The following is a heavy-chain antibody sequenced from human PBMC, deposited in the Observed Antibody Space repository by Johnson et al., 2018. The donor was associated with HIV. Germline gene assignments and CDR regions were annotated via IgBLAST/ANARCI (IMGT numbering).Heavy chain of an antibody. CDR2: ISSSVSTI. D-gene: IGHD2-21*01. J-gene: IGHJ3*02. Sequence: QVQLVESGGGLVKPGGSLRLSCAASGFTFSDYYMSWIRQAPGKGLEWVSYISSSVSTIYYADSVKGRFTISRDNAKNSLYLQMNSLRAEDTAVYYCARDVGLLAYCGGDCADAFDIWGQGTMVTVSS. CDR3: ARDVGLLAYCGGDCADAFDI. V-gene: IGHV3-11*04. CDR1: GFTFSDYY.